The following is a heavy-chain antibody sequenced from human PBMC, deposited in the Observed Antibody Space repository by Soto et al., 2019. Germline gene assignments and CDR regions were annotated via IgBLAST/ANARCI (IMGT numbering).Heavy chain of an antibody. Sequence: SETLSLTCTVSGGSISSGDYYWSWIRQPPGKGLEWIGYIYYSGSTYYNPSLKSRVTISVDTSKNQFSLKLSSVTAADTAVYYCARGIWFGELLMGDYYYGMDFWGQRTTVTVSS. D-gene: IGHD3-10*01. J-gene: IGHJ6*02. CDR1: GGSISSGDYY. CDR2: IYYSGST. V-gene: IGHV4-30-4*01. CDR3: ARGIWFGELLMGDYYYGMDF.